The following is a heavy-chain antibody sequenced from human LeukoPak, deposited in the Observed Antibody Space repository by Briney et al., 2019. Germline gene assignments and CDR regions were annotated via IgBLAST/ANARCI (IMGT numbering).Heavy chain of an antibody. CDR1: GYTFTAYY. D-gene: IGHD2-15*01. Sequence: ASVKVSCKASGYTFTAYYIHWVRQAPGQGPEWMGWMDPVSGGTNYAQRFQGRVTMTRDSSISTAYMQLSSLRSDDTADTAVYYCARGVGSSWLDPWGQGTPVTVSS. V-gene: IGHV1-2*02. CDR2: MDPVSGGT. CDR3: ARGVGSSWLDP. J-gene: IGHJ5*02.